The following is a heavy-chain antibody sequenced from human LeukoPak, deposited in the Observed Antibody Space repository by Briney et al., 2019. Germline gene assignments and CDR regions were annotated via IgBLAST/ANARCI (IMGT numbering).Heavy chain of an antibody. D-gene: IGHD6-19*01. CDR3: AKKRSYSSGWTIDY. J-gene: IGHJ4*02. Sequence: PGGSLRLSCAASGFTFSSYAMSWVRQAPGKGLEWVSAISGSGGSTYYADSVKGRFPISRDNSKDTLYLQMNSLRAEDTAVYYCAKKRSYSSGWTIDYWGQGTLVTVSS. CDR2: ISGSGGST. CDR1: GFTFSSYA. V-gene: IGHV3-23*01.